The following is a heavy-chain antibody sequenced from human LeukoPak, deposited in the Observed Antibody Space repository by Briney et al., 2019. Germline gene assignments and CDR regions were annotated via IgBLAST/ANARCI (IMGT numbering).Heavy chain of an antibody. J-gene: IGHJ4*02. Sequence: PSETLSLTCAVSGYSIRSGDYWGWIRQSPGKGLEWIGSIYLSGSTHYNPSLKSRVTISVDTSKNQFSLMLSSVTAADTAVYYCARNRSLTTTPGFDHWGQGTLVTVSS. V-gene: IGHV4-38-2*01. CDR2: IYLSGST. D-gene: IGHD4-11*01. CDR1: GYSIRSGDY. CDR3: ARNRSLTTTPGFDH.